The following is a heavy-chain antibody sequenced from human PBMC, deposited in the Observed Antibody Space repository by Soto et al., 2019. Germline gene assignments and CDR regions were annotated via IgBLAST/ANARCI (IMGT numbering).Heavy chain of an antibody. J-gene: IGHJ5*02. CDR3: ARDGFSGSYFLNWFDP. CDR1: DYTFTSYG. Sequence: GASVKVSCKASDYTFTSYGISWVRQAPGQGLEWMGWISAYNGNTNYAQKLQGRVTMTTDTSTSTAYMELRSLRSDDTAVYYCARDGFSGSYFLNWFDPWGQGTLVTVSS. CDR2: ISAYNGNT. D-gene: IGHD3-10*01. V-gene: IGHV1-18*01.